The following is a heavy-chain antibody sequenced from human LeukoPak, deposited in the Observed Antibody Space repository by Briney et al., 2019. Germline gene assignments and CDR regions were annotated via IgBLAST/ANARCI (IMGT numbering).Heavy chain of an antibody. CDR1: GFTFSDYY. J-gene: IGHJ4*02. CDR3: TRAPGRYYDIDY. Sequence: GGSLRLSCAASGFTFSDYYMSWIRQAPGKGLEWVSYISSSSSYTNYADSVKGRFTISRDNAKNSLYLQMNSLRAEDTAVYYCTRAPGRYYDIDYWGQGTLVTVSS. V-gene: IGHV3-11*06. CDR2: ISSSSSYT. D-gene: IGHD3-9*01.